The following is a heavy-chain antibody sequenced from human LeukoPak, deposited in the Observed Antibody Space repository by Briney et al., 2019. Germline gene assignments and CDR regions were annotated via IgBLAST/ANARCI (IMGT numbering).Heavy chain of an antibody. J-gene: IGHJ3*02. CDR1: GYTFTSYG. CDR2: ISAYNGNT. Sequence: ASVKVSCKASGYTFTSYGISCVRQAPGQGLEWMGWISAYNGNTNYAQKLQGRVTMTTDTSTSTAYMELRSLRSDDTAVYYCARVGWGITMVRGGAFDIWGQGTMVTVSS. CDR3: ARVGWGITMVRGGAFDI. D-gene: IGHD3-10*01. V-gene: IGHV1-18*01.